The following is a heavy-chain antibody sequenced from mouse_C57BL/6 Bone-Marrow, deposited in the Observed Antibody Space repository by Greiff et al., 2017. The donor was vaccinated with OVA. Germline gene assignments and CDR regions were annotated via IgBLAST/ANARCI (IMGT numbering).Heavy chain of an antibody. Sequence: QVQLQQSGAELVKPGASVKMSCKASGSTFTSYWITWVKPRPGQGLEWIGDIYPGRGSTNYNEKFKSKATLTVDTSSSTAYMQLSSLTSEDSAVYYCARDGYYVDYWGQGTTLTVSS. J-gene: IGHJ2*01. V-gene: IGHV1-55*01. CDR2: IYPGRGST. CDR1: GSTFTSYW. D-gene: IGHD2-3*01. CDR3: ARDGYYVDY.